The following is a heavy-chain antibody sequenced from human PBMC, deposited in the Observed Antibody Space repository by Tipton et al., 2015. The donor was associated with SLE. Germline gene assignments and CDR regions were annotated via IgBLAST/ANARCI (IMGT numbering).Heavy chain of an antibody. J-gene: IGHJ5*02. CDR2: IYYNLNR. CDR1: GGSISSNNYY. CDR3: ARHEGDGRFDP. Sequence: TLSLTCTVSGGSISSNNYYWGWGWIRQSPGKGLEWIGTIYYNLNRYYNPSLKSRVTISVDTSKNQISLKLTSVTAADTAVYYCARHEGDGRFDPWGQGTLVTVSS. V-gene: IGHV4-39*01.